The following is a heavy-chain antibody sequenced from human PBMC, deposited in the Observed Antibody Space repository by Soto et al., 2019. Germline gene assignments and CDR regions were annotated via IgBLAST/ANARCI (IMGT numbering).Heavy chain of an antibody. J-gene: IGHJ6*02. CDR3: ASNLCVKSRTTLIYRMDV. CDR1: GFTFSSYS. CDR2: ISSSSYI. Sequence: SLRLSCAASGFTFSSYSMNWVRQAPGKGLEWVSSISSSSYIYYADSVKGRFTISRDNAKNSLYLQMNSLRAEDTAVYYCASNLCVKSRTTLIYRMDVCCPGIIVTVFS. D-gene: IGHD3-22*01. V-gene: IGHV3-21*01.